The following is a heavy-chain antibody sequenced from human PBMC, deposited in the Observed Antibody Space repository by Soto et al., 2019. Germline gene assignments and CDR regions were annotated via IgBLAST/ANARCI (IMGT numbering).Heavy chain of an antibody. CDR3: ARHANYDPIIDAFAI. CDR2: IYYSGST. J-gene: IGHJ3*02. V-gene: IGHV4-4*02. D-gene: IGHD3-22*01. CDR1: GGSISSSNW. Sequence: SETLSLTCAVSGGSISSSNWWSWVRQPPGKGLEWIGEIYYSGSTYYNPSLKSRVTISVDTSKNQFSLKLSSVTAADTAVYYCARHANYDPIIDAFAIWGQGTMVTVSS.